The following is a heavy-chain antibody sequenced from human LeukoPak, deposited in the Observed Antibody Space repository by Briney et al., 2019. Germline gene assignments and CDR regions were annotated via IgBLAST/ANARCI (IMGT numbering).Heavy chain of an antibody. CDR1: GGSISSSNGYY. D-gene: IGHD5-24*01. Sequence: PSETLSLTCTVSGGSISSSNGYYWGWIRQPPGKGLEWIGSLYFSGSTYYNPSLKSRVSISVDTSQKHFSLKLTSVTAADTALYFCARDWGRDGYSASFDIWGHGTMVTVSS. J-gene: IGHJ3*02. V-gene: IGHV4-39*07. CDR2: LYFSGST. CDR3: ARDWGRDGYSASFDI.